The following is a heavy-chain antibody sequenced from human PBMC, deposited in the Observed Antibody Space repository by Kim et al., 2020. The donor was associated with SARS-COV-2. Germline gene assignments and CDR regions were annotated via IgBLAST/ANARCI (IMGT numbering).Heavy chain of an antibody. J-gene: IGHJ4*02. Sequence: GGSLRLSCAASGFTFSSYAMHWVRQAPGKGLEWVAVISYDGSNKYYADSVKGRFTISRDNSKNTLYLQMNSLRAEDTAVYYCARALAAAKRRYFDYWGQGTLVTVSS. CDR2: ISYDGSNK. CDR3: ARALAAAKRRYFDY. CDR1: GFTFSSYA. D-gene: IGHD6-13*01. V-gene: IGHV3-30-3*01.